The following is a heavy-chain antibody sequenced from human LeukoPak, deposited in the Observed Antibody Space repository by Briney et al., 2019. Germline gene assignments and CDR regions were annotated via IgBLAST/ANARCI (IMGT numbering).Heavy chain of an antibody. D-gene: IGHD3-22*01. V-gene: IGHV3-74*01. CDR1: GFTFSSYW. J-gene: IGHJ4*02. CDR2: INSDGSST. CDR3: ARCTNYYDSSGYDY. Sequence: GGPLRLSCAASGFTFSSYWMHWLRHAPGKGLVCVSRINSDGSSTSYADSVKGRFTISRDTAKNTLYLQMKSLRAEDTAVYYCARCTNYYDSSGYDYWGQGNLVTVSS.